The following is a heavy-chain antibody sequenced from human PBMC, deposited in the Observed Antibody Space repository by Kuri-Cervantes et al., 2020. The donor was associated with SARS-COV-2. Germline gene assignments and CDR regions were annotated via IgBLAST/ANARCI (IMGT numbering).Heavy chain of an antibody. J-gene: IGHJ4*02. V-gene: IGHV4-34*01. CDR3: ASPEQGGDSSFDY. Sequence: LRLSCAVYGGPFSGYYWSGIRQPPGKGLEWIGEINHSGSTNYNPSLKSRVTISVDTSKNQLSLKMSSVTAADTAVYYCASPEQGGDSSFDYWGQGTLVTVSS. CDR1: GGPFSGYY. D-gene: IGHD1/OR15-1a*01. CDR2: INHSGST.